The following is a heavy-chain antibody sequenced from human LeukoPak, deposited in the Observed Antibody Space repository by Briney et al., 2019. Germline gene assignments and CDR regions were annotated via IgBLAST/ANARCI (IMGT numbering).Heavy chain of an antibody. V-gene: IGHV3-23*01. D-gene: IGHD2-15*01. CDR3: ASSPYCSGDNCRPYYYFYYMDV. CDR1: GFTFSSNG. CDR2: ISGSGSST. Sequence: GGSRRLSWAAPGFTFSSNGMSWVRKAPGRGLEWVSGISGSGSSTYYADSVKGRFTVSRDNSKNTLYLQMNSLRAEDTAVYYCASSPYCSGDNCRPYYYFYYMDVWGKGTTVTVSS. J-gene: IGHJ6*03.